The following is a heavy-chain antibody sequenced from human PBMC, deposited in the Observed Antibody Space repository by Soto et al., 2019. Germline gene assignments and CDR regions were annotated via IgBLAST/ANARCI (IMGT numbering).Heavy chain of an antibody. CDR1: GYTFTSYD. V-gene: IGHV1-8*01. CDR3: ARRPLPLGLYGGVYYYYYMDV. CDR2: MNPNSGNT. D-gene: IGHD2-2*02. J-gene: IGHJ6*03. Sequence: ASVKVSCKASGYTFTSYDINWVRQATGQGLEWMGWMNPNSGNTGYAQKFQGRVTMTRNTSISTAYMELSSLRSEDTAVYYCARRPLPLGLYGGVYYYYYMDVWGKGTTVTVSS.